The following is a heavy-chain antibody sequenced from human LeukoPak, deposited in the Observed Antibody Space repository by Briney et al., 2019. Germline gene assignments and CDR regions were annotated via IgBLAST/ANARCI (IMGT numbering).Heavy chain of an antibody. V-gene: IGHV1-69*04. D-gene: IGHD5-12*01. CDR2: INPILGIA. CDR1: GGTFSSYA. J-gene: IGHJ4*01. CDR3: ATGNKVATGEDY. Sequence: SVKVSCKASGGTFSSYAISWVRQAPGQGLEWMGRINPILGIANYAQKFQGRVTITADKSTSTAYTELSSLRSEDTAVYYCATGNKVATGEDYWGQGTLVTVSS.